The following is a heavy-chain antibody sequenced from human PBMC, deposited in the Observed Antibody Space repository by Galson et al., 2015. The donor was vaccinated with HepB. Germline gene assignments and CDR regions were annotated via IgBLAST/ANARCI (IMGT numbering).Heavy chain of an antibody. J-gene: IGHJ6*02. CDR2: IIPTLDLA. Sequence: SVKVSCKASGGTFSTYAISWVRQAPGRGLEWMGRIIPTLDLADSAQTFQGRVTITADKATRTVYLELSRLTSEDTAVYYCARDPRIDWSETNCYKLGRGPYYYYYGMDVWGRGTTVTVSS. CDR1: GGTFSTYA. CDR3: ARDPRIDWSETNCYKLGRGPYYYYYGMDV. V-gene: IGHV1-69*04. D-gene: IGHD2-2*02.